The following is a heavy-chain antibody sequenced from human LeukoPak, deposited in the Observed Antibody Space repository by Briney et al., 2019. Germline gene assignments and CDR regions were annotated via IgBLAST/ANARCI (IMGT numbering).Heavy chain of an antibody. CDR1: GGSFSGYY. CDR2: INHSGST. J-gene: IGHJ4*02. Sequence: SETLSLTCAVYGGSFSGYYWSWIRQPPGKGLEWVGEINHSGSTNYNPSLKSRVTISVDTSKNQFSLKLSSVTAADTAVYYCARGQKRYYYDSSGYPLKSWGQGTLVTVSS. CDR3: ARGQKRYYYDSSGYPLKS. D-gene: IGHD3-22*01. V-gene: IGHV4-34*01.